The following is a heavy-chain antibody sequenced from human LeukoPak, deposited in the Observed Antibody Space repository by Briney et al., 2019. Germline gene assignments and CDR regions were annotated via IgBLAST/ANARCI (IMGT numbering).Heavy chain of an antibody. CDR1: GYSFTTYW. CDR3: ARGSSGPGHYFDY. D-gene: IGHD6-19*01. CDR2: IYPGDSDT. Sequence: GESLKISCKGSGYSFTTYWIGWVRQMPGQGLEWMGIIYPGDSDTRYSPSFQGQVTISADKSISTAYLQWSSLKASDTAMYYCARGSSGPGHYFDYWGQGTLVTVSS. J-gene: IGHJ4*02. V-gene: IGHV5-51*01.